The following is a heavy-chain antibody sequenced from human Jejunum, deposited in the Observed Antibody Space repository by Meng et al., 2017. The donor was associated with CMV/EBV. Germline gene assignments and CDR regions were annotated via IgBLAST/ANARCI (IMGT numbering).Heavy chain of an antibody. V-gene: IGHV3-30-3*01. CDR3: ARGDCSSATCSVYYYGLDV. CDR2: ISYDGTNK. J-gene: IGHJ6*02. Sequence: MHWVRQAPGKGLEWVGFISYDGTNKYYADSVKGRFTISRDNSKNTLYLQVNSLRPEDTAVYYCARGDCSSATCSVYYYGLDVWGQGTTVTVSS. D-gene: IGHD2-2*01.